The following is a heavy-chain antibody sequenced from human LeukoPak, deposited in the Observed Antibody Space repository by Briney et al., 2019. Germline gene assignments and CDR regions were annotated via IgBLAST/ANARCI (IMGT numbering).Heavy chain of an antibody. CDR1: GFTFSSYG. V-gene: IGHV3-30*02. CDR3: AKEASAAADSYYFDY. Sequence: PGGSLRLSCAASGFTFSSYGMHWVRQAPGKGLEWVAFIRYDGSNKYYADSVKGRFTISRDNSENTLYLQMNSLRAEDTAVYYCAKEASAAADSYYFDYWGQGTLVTVSS. J-gene: IGHJ4*02. D-gene: IGHD6-13*01. CDR2: IRYDGSNK.